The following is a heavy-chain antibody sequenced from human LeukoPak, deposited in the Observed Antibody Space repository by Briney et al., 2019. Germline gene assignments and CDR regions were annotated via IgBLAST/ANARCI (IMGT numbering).Heavy chain of an antibody. Sequence: SETLSLTCAVSGGSISSSNWWSWVRQPPGKGXEWIGEIYHSGSTNYNPSLKSRVTISVDKSKNQFSLKLSSVTAADTAVYYCAHLGASGYFDYWGQGTLVTVSS. V-gene: IGHV4-4*02. CDR1: GGSISSSNW. CDR3: AHLGASGYFDY. CDR2: IYHSGST. D-gene: IGHD2-8*02. J-gene: IGHJ4*02.